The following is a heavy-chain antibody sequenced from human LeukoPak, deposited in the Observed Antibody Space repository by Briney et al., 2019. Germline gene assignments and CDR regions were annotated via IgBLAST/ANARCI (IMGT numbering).Heavy chain of an antibody. J-gene: IGHJ3*02. CDR1: GFTFDDYG. D-gene: IGHD1-26*01. V-gene: IGHV3-20*04. Sequence: GGSLRLSCAASGFTFDDYGMSWVRQALGKGLEWVSGINWNGGSTGYADSVKGRFTISRDNAKNSLYLQMNSLRAEGTALYYCARASSYLNWDDAFDIWGQGTMVTVSS. CDR3: ARASSYLNWDDAFDI. CDR2: INWNGGST.